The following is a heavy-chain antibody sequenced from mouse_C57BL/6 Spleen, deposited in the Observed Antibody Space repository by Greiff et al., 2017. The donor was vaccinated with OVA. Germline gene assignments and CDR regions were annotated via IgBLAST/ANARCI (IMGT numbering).Heavy chain of an antibody. CDR2: IFPGSGST. CDR3: ARGGDDGYYPFAY. Sequence: SGPELVKPGASVKISCKASGYTFTDYYINWVKQRPGQGLEWIGWIFPGSGSTYYNEKFKGKATLTVDTSSSTAYMLLSSLTSEDSAVCCCARGGDDGYYPFAYWGQGTLVTVSA. J-gene: IGHJ3*01. CDR1: GYTFTDYY. V-gene: IGHV1-75*01. D-gene: IGHD2-3*01.